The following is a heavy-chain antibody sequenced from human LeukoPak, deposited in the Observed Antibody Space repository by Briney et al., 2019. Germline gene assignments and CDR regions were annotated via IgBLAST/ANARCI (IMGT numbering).Heavy chain of an antibody. CDR3: ARRSGLEY. CDR1: GFTFSSYA. D-gene: IGHD1-26*01. V-gene: IGHV3-30-3*01. J-gene: IGHJ4*02. Sequence: PGRSLRLSCAASGFTFSSYAMHWVRQAPGKGLEWVAVISYDGSNKYYADSVKGRFTISRDNSKNTLYLQMNSLRAEDTAVYYCARRSGLEYWGQGTLVTVSS. CDR2: ISYDGSNK.